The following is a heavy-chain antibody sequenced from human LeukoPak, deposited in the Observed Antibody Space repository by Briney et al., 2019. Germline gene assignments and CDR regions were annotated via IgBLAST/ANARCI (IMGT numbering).Heavy chain of an antibody. D-gene: IGHD2-15*01. Sequence: GGSLRLSCAASGFTFSSYAMHWVRQAPGKGLEYVSGISSDGGSPFHVNSVKGRFTISRDNSKDTLYLQMGSLRAEDMAVYYCAREYCSGGRCQYYFDYWGQGTLVTASS. CDR2: ISSDGGSP. CDR1: GFTFSSYA. V-gene: IGHV3-64*01. J-gene: IGHJ4*02. CDR3: AREYCSGGRCQYYFDY.